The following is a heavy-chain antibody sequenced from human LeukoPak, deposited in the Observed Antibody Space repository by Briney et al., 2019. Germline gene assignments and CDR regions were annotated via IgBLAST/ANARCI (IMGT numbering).Heavy chain of an antibody. CDR3: ARGHSSLRLYYSDY. V-gene: IGHV1-2*02. CDR1: GYTFTGNF. Sequence: ASVKVSCKASGYTFTGNFIHWVRQAPGQGLEWVGWINPNGGGTNYAQKFQGRVTMTRDTSISTAYMDLSSLTSEDTAIYYYARGHSSLRLYYSDYWGQGTLVTVSS. J-gene: IGHJ4*02. CDR2: INPNGGGT. D-gene: IGHD6-6*01.